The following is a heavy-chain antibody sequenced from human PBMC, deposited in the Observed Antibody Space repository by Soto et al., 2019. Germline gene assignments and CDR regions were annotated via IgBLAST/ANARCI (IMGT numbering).Heavy chain of an antibody. D-gene: IGHD3-22*01. CDR3: ASYYYDSSPYAFDI. CDR2: VNHGGTS. J-gene: IGHJ3*02. CDR1: GGSFSGYY. Sequence: SETLSLTCAVHGGSFSGYYWDWIRQPPGKGLEWIGEVNHGGTSNYNPSLKSRAIISVDTSKNQFSLKLTSVTAEDTAVYYCASYYYDSSPYAFDIWGQGTMVTVSS. V-gene: IGHV4-34*01.